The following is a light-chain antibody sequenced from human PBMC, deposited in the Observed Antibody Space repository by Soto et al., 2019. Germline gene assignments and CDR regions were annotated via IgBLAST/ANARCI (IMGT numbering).Light chain of an antibody. Sequence: DIQMTQSPSAISASVGDRVTITCRASQGIAKYFAWFQQKPGKAPKRLIYEATSLQSGVPARFSGSGSGTEFTLTLSRLQPEDSAVYYCLQQGNYLLTFGGGTKVEIK. J-gene: IGKJ4*01. CDR3: LQQGNYLLT. CDR2: EAT. V-gene: IGKV1-17*03. CDR1: QGIAKY.